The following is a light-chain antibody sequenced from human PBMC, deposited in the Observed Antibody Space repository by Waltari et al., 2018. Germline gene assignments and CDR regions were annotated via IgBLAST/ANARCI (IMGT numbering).Light chain of an antibody. CDR1: QSVSSY. J-gene: IGKJ4*01. CDR3: QQRSNWPPT. Sequence: ETVLTPSPATLSLSPGEGATLSCRASQSVSSYLAWYQQKPGQAPRLLIYDASNRATGIPARFSGSGSGTDFTLTISSLEPEDFAVYYCQQRSNWPPTFGGGTKVEIK. CDR2: DAS. V-gene: IGKV3-11*01.